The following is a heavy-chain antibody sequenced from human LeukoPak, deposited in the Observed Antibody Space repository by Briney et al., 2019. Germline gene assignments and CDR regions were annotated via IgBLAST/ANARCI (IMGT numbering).Heavy chain of an antibody. J-gene: IGHJ4*02. V-gene: IGHV4-39*01. D-gene: IGHD3-22*01. CDR2: IYYSGST. CDR3: ARHPTYYYDSSGYYYFDF. Sequence: SETLSLTCTVSGGSISSSSYYWGWIRQPPGKGLEWIGSIYYSGSTYYNPSLKSRVTISVDTSKNQLSLKLSSVTAADTAVYYCARHPTYYYDSSGYYYFDFWGQGTLVTVSS. CDR1: GGSISSSSYY.